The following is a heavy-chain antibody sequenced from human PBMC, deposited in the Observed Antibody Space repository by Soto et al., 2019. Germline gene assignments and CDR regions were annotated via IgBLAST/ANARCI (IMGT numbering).Heavy chain of an antibody. CDR1: EYTFTNYW. V-gene: IGHV5-51*01. J-gene: IGHJ6*02. Sequence: GESLKISCKGSEYTFTNYWIGWVRQMPGKGPEWMGIIYPGDSDTKYNPSFQGQVTISADKSIATTYLQWSSLKASDTAIYYCAASIFYYGMDVWGQGTTGTVSS. CDR3: AASIFYYGMDV. CDR2: IYPGDSDT.